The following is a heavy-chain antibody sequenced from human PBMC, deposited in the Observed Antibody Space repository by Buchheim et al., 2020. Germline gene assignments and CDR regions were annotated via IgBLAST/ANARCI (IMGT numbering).Heavy chain of an antibody. D-gene: IGHD3-22*01. CDR3: ARSVYYYDRSGDDYWSDY. J-gene: IGHJ4*02. Sequence: QVQLLESGPGLVKPSETLSLTCTVSGDSLTSNYWNWIRQSPGAGLEWIGSIYYSGTTSYNPSLKGRVTMSVDTATNQFSLKVRSVSAADTAVYYCARSVYYYDRSGDDYWSDYWGQGTL. CDR2: IYYSGTT. CDR1: GDSLTSNY. V-gene: IGHV4-59*01.